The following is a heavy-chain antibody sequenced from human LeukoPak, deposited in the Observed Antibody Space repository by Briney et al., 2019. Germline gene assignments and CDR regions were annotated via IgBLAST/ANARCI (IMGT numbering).Heavy chain of an antibody. J-gene: IGHJ5*02. D-gene: IGHD6-19*01. V-gene: IGHV4-34*01. CDR2: INHSGST. Sequence: SETLSLTCAVYGGSFSGYYWSWIRQPPGKGLEWIGEINHSGSTNYNPSLKSRVTISVDTSMNQFSLKLSSVTAADTAVYYCARLTGYSSGWYTGPNRFDPWGQGTLVTVSS. CDR1: GGSFSGYY. CDR3: ARLTGYSSGWYTGPNRFDP.